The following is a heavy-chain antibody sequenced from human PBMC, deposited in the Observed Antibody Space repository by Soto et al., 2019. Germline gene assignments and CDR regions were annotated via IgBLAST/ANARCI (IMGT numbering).Heavy chain of an antibody. V-gene: IGHV1-46*01. Sequence: ASVKVSCKASGYTFTSNYVHWVRQAPGQGLEWMGIINPGGGTSYAQKFQGRVTMTRDTSTSTVYMELSSLRSEDTAVYYCARVYCSGGSCYGIDYWGQGTLVTVSS. CDR1: GYTFTSNY. J-gene: IGHJ4*02. CDR3: ARVYCSGGSCYGIDY. D-gene: IGHD2-15*01. CDR2: INPGGGT.